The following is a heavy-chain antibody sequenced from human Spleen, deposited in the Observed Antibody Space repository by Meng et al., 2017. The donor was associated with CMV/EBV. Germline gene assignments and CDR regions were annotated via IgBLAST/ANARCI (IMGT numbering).Heavy chain of an antibody. V-gene: IGHV3-23*01. CDR2: ISGGGGST. J-gene: IGHJ4*02. Sequence: GESLKISCAASESAFSGYAMSWVRQAPGKGLEWVSAISGGGGSTYYADSVKGRFTISRDNSKNTVYLQMNSLRAEDTAVYYCAREDGNGDYYFDYWGQGTLVTVSS. CDR1: ESAFSGYA. D-gene: IGHD4-17*01. CDR3: AREDGNGDYYFDY.